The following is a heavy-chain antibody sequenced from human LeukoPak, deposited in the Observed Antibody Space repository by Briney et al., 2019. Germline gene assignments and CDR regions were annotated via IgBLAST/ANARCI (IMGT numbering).Heavy chain of an antibody. D-gene: IGHD6-13*01. CDR3: AIRRGAAAGTE. CDR2: IKQDGSEK. CDR1: GFTFSDYY. V-gene: IGHV3-7*03. Sequence: PGGSLRLSCAASGFTFSDYYMSWIRQAPGKGLEWVANIKQDGSEKYYVDSVKGRFTISGDNAKNSLYLQMNSLRAEDTAVYYCAIRRGAAAGTEWGQGTLVTVSS. J-gene: IGHJ4*02.